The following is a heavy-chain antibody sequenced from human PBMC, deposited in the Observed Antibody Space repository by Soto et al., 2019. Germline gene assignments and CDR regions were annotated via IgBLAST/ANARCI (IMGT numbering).Heavy chain of an antibody. J-gene: IGHJ4*02. CDR3: AQGGVNYGDMSYFDY. Sequence: SETLSLTCTVSGGSISSGGYYWSWIRQHPGKGLEWIGYIYYSGSTYYNPSLKSRVTISVDTSKNQFSLKLSSVTAADTAVYYCAQGGVNYGDMSYFDYWGQGTLVTVSS. CDR2: IYYSGST. CDR1: GGSISSGGYY. D-gene: IGHD1-7*01. V-gene: IGHV4-31*03.